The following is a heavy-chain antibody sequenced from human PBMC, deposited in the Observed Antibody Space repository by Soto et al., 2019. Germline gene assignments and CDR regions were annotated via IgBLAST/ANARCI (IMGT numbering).Heavy chain of an antibody. CDR2: IIPIFGTA. D-gene: IGHD6-6*01. Sequence: SVKVSCKASGGTFSSYAISWVRQAPGQGLEWMGGIIPIFGTANYAQKFQGRVTITADESTSTAYMELSSLRSEDTAVYYCARVGSIAAHDAFDIWGQGTMVTVSS. CDR1: GGTFSSYA. V-gene: IGHV1-69*13. CDR3: ARVGSIAAHDAFDI. J-gene: IGHJ3*02.